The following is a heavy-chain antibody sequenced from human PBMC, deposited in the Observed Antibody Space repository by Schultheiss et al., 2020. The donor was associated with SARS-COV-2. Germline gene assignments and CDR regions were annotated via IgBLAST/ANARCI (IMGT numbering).Heavy chain of an antibody. Sequence: GSLRLSCTVSGGSISGYYWSWIRQPPGKGLEWIGYLYNSGSTNYNPSLKSRVTISVDTSKNQFSLKLSSVTAADTAVYYCACYSSSWYNYWGQGTLVTVSS. J-gene: IGHJ4*02. CDR1: GGSISGYY. CDR2: LYNSGST. CDR3: ACYSSSWYNY. V-gene: IGHV4-59*01. D-gene: IGHD6-13*01.